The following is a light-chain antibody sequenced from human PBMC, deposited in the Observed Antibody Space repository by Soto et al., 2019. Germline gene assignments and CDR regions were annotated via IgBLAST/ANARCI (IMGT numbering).Light chain of an antibody. J-gene: IGLJ2*01. CDR3: QSYDSSLSGVL. V-gene: IGLV1-40*01. CDR2: GNS. Sequence: QPVLTQPPSVSGAPGQRVTISCTGSSSNIGAGYDVHWYQQLPGTAPKLLIYGNSNRPSGVPDRFSGSKSGTSASLAITGLQAEDEADYYCQSYDSSLSGVLFGGGTKVTVL. CDR1: SSNIGAGYD.